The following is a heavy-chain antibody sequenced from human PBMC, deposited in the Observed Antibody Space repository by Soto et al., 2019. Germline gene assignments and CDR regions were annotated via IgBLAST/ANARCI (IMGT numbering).Heavy chain of an antibody. CDR3: ARHLFYGSGDLSCFDP. J-gene: IGHJ5*02. D-gene: IGHD4-17*01. V-gene: IGHV1-18*01. CDR1: GYTFTTYG. CDR2: ISGYNGNT. Sequence: SVKVSCKASGYTFTTYGISWVRQAPGQGLEWMGWISGYNGNTNYAQKFQGRVTMTTDTSRTTAYMELGSLRSDDTAVYYCARHLFYGSGDLSCFDPWGQGTLVTVSS.